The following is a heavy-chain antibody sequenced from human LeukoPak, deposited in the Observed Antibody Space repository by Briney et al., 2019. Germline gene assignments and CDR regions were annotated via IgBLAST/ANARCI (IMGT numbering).Heavy chain of an antibody. CDR3: ARQYGDYFDY. CDR1: GFTVSNSY. Sequence: PGGSLRLSCAASGFTVSNSYINWVRQAPGKGLEWVSLIYSGDITYYADSVKGRFTISRDNSKNTLYLQMNSLRAEDTAVYYCARQYGDYFDYWGQGTLVTVSS. CDR2: IYSGDIT. J-gene: IGHJ4*02. V-gene: IGHV3-53*01. D-gene: IGHD4-17*01.